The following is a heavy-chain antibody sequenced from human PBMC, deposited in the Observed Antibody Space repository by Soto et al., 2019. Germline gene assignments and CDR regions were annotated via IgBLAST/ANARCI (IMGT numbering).Heavy chain of an antibody. CDR2: IFSNDEK. D-gene: IGHD6-19*01. Sequence: QVTLKESGPVLVKPTETLTLTCTVSGFTLSNARIGMSRIRQPPGKALEWLAHIFSNDEKSYSTSLKSRLTISQDTSKSQVVLTMTNMDPVDTATYYCARDFGYSSGWRDWYFALCGRGTLVTVSS. J-gene: IGHJ2*01. CDR3: ARDFGYSSGWRDWYFAL. CDR1: GFTLSNARIG. V-gene: IGHV2-26*01.